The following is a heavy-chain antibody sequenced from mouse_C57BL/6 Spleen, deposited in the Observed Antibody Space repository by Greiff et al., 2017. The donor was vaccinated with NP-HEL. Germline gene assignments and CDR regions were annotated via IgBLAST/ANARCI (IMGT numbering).Heavy chain of an antibody. V-gene: IGHV1-18*01. Sequence: VQLQQSGPELVKPGASVKIPCKASGYTFTDYNMDWVKQSHGKSLEWIGDINPNNGGTIYNQKFKGKATLTVDKSSSTAYMELRSLTSEDTAVYYCATLTTVVDYAMDYWGQGTSVTVPS. CDR1: GYTFTDYN. CDR2: INPNNGGT. J-gene: IGHJ4*01. CDR3: ATLTTVVDYAMDY. D-gene: IGHD1-1*01.